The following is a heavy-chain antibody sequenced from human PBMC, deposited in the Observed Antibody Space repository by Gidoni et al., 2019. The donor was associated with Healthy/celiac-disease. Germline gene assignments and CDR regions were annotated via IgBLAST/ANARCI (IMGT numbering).Heavy chain of an antibody. V-gene: IGHV3-33*01. CDR1: GFTFSSYG. CDR2: IWYDGSNK. D-gene: IGHD2-8*02. Sequence: QVQLVESGGGVVQPGRSLRLSCAASGFTFSSYGMHWVRQAPGKGVEWVAVIWYDGSNKYYADSVKGRFTISRDNSKNTLYLQMNSLRAEDTAVYYCARDGSGFDYWGQGTLVTVSS. J-gene: IGHJ4*02. CDR3: ARDGSGFDY.